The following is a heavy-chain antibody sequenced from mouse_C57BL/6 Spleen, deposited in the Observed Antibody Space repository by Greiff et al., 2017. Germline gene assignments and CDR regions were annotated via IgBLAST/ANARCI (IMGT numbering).Heavy chain of an antibody. V-gene: IGHV1-7*01. CDR1: GYTFTSYW. J-gene: IGHJ1*03. CDR2: IYPSRGYT. CDR3: ARNADWYIDV. Sequence: QVKLQQSGAELAKPGASVKLSCKASGYTFTSYWMHWVKQWPGQGLEWIGYIYPSRGYTKSNQKFKDKATLTADKSSSTAYMRQSSLTYEDSAVYCCARNADWYIDVWGTGTTVTVSS.